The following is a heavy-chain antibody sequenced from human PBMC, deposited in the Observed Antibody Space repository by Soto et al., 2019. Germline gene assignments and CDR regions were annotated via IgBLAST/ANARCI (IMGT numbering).Heavy chain of an antibody. V-gene: IGHV1-2*04. CDR3: ASPHLLVYRGDESIYFDF. CDR1: GYTFTGYY. D-gene: IGHD5-12*01. Sequence: ASVKVSCKASGYTFTGYYLPWVRQAPGQGLEWMGWINPNSGGTNYAPKFQGWVTMTRDTSISTAERELSRLRSDDTAVYYCASPHLLVYRGDESIYFDFWGQGIKVTVSS. CDR2: INPNSGGT. J-gene: IGHJ4*02.